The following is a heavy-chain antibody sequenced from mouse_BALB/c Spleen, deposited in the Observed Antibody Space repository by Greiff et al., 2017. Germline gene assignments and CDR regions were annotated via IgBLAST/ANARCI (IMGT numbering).Heavy chain of an antibody. J-gene: IGHJ3*01. V-gene: IGHV7-3*02. CDR3: ERDGVYDNPAWFAY. D-gene: IGHD2-10*02. Sequence: EVKVVESGGGLVQPGGSLRLSCATSGFTFTDYYMSWVRQPPGKALEWLGFIRNKANGYTTEYSASVKGRFTISRDNSESILYLQKNTLRAEESATYSCERDGVYDNPAWFAYWGQGTLVTVSA. CDR2: IRNKANGYTT. CDR1: GFTFTDYY.